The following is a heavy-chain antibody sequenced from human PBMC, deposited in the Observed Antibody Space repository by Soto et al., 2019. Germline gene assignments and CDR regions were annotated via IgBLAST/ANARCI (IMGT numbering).Heavy chain of an antibody. CDR3: ASQAFDY. CDR1: GFTFSAYG. CDR2: IWHDGSKK. Sequence: QVQLVESGGGVVQPETSLRLSCAASGFTFSAYGLQWVRQAPGKGLEWLAFIWHDGSKKYYADSVGGRFTISRDNSKNTLYLQVNSLRADDTAVYYCASQAFDYWGQGTLVTVSS. J-gene: IGHJ4*02. V-gene: IGHV3-33*01.